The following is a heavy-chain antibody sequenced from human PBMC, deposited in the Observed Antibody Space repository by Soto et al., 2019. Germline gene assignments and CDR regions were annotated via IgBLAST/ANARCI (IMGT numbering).Heavy chain of an antibody. Sequence: QVQLVQSGAEVKKPGASVKVSCKASGYTFTSYGISWVRQAPGQGLEWMGWISAYNGNTNYAQKLQGRVTMTTDTSTSTAYMELRSLRSDVTAVYYCARTPIVYDEGNWFDPWGQGTLVTVSS. CDR3: ARTPIVYDEGNWFDP. J-gene: IGHJ5*02. V-gene: IGHV1-18*04. D-gene: IGHD5-12*01. CDR2: ISAYNGNT. CDR1: GYTFTSYG.